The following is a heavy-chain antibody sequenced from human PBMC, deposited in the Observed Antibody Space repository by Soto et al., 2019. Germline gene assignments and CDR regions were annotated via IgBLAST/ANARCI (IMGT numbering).Heavy chain of an antibody. CDR2: IRSKANSYAT. D-gene: IGHD6-6*01. CDR3: TSSSGAFDI. CDR1: GFTFSGSA. Sequence: EVQLVESGGGLVQPGGSLKLSCAASGFTFSGSALHWVRQASGKGLEWVGRIRSKANSYATAYAASVKGRFTISRDDSKNTAYLQMNSLKTEDTAVYYCTSSSGAFDIWGQGTMVTVSS. J-gene: IGHJ3*02. V-gene: IGHV3-73*01.